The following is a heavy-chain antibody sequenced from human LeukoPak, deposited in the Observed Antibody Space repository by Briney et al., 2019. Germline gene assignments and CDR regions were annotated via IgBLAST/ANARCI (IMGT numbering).Heavy chain of an antibody. CDR1: GGSISSYY. Sequence: SETLSLTCTVSGGSISSYYWSWIRQPAGKGLEWIGRIYTSRSTNYNPSLKSRVTMSVDTSKNQFSLKLSSVTAADTAVYYCARVLASSSSADYYYYYMDVWGKGTTVTVSS. CDR2: IYTSRST. V-gene: IGHV4-4*07. D-gene: IGHD6-6*01. J-gene: IGHJ6*03. CDR3: ARVLASSSSADYYYYYMDV.